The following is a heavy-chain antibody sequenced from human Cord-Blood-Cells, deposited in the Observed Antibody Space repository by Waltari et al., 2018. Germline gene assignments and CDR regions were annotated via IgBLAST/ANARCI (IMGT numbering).Heavy chain of an antibody. Sequence: VQLVESGGGVVRPGGSLRLSCAASGFTFSRYAMHWVRQAPGKGLEWVAVISYDGSNKYYADSVKCRFTISRDKSKNTLYLQMNSLRAEDTAVYYCARGGYIAASPDYWGQGTLVTVSS. CDR3: ARGGYIAASPDY. V-gene: IGHV3-30*04. J-gene: IGHJ4*02. D-gene: IGHD6-6*01. CDR1: GFTFSRYA. CDR2: ISYDGSNK.